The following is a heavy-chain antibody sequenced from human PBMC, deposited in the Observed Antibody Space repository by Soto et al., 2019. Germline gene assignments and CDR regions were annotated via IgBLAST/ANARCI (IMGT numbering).Heavy chain of an antibody. CDR3: ATMYSSGWYWVLSNLDC. J-gene: IGHJ4*02. Sequence: EVQLVESGGGLVQPGGSLRLSCAASGFTFSSYSMNWVRQAPGKGLEWVSSISSSSSYIYYADSVKGRFTISRDNPKNSLYGQRNCLRSEDTAVYYCATMYSSGWYWVLSNLDCWGQGTLVTVSS. CDR1: GFTFSSYS. V-gene: IGHV3-21*01. CDR2: ISSSSSYI. D-gene: IGHD6-19*01.